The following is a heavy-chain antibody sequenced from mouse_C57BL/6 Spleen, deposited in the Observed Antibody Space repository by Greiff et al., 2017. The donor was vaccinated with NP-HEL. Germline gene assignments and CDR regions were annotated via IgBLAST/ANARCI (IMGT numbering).Heavy chain of an antibody. CDR3: ARHLNYYGSSYGFAY. V-gene: IGHV1-64*01. D-gene: IGHD1-1*01. Sequence: QVQLQQPGAELVKPGASVKLSCKASGYTFTSYWMHWVKQRPGQGLEWIGMIHPNSGSTNYNEKFKSKATLTVDKSSSTAYMQLSSLTSEDSAVYYCARHLNYYGSSYGFAYWGQGTLVTVSA. CDR2: IHPNSGST. J-gene: IGHJ3*01. CDR1: GYTFTSYW.